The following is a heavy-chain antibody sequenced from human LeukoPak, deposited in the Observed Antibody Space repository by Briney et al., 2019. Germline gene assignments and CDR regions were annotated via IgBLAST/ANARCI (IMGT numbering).Heavy chain of an antibody. D-gene: IGHD1-26*01. Sequence: SETLSLTCTVSAGSITSYYWSWIRQPPGKGLEWIGYIYYSGSTNYNPSLKSRVTISVDTSKNQFSLKLSSVTAADTAVYYCARVEVGAYYYFDYWGQGTLVTVSS. CDR2: IYYSGST. CDR1: AGSITSYY. J-gene: IGHJ4*02. CDR3: ARVEVGAYYYFDY. V-gene: IGHV4-59*01.